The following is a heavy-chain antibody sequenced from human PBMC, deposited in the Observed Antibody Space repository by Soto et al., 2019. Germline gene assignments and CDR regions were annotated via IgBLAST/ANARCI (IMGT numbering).Heavy chain of an antibody. V-gene: IGHV4-30-4*01. CDR1: GGSISSGDYY. CDR2: IYYSGST. J-gene: IGHJ4*02. D-gene: IGHD3-22*01. CDR3: ARDGDYYDSSGYYWRYFDY. Sequence: QVQLQESGPGLVKPSQTLSLTCTVSGGSISSGDYYWSWIRQPPGKGLEWIGYIYYSGSTYYNPSLKRRVTISVDPSKNQFSLKLSSVTAADTAVYYCARDGDYYDSSGYYWRYFDYWGQGTLVTVSS.